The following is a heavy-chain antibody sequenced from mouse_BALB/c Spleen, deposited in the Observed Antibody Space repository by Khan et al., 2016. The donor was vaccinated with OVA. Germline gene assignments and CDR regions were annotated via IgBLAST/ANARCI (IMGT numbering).Heavy chain of an antibody. V-gene: IGHV5-15*02. CDR3: VRGLRLFAY. Sequence: EVELVESGGGLVQPGGSRKLSCAASGFTFSDYGMAWVRQAPGKGPEWVAFISTLAYSIYYADTVTGRFTISRDNAKHTLYLEMSSLRSEDTAMYYCVRGLRLFAYWGQGTLVTVSA. CDR1: GFTFSDYG. CDR2: ISTLAYSI. D-gene: IGHD1-2*01. J-gene: IGHJ3*01.